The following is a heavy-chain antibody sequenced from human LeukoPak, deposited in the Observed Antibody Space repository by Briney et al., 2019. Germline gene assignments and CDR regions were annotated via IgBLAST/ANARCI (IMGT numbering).Heavy chain of an antibody. D-gene: IGHD3-10*01. J-gene: IGHJ4*02. CDR2: IYYSGST. V-gene: IGHV4-59*01. CDR1: GGSISSYF. CDR3: ARYYYGGYYFDY. Sequence: PSETLSLTCTVSGGSISSYFWSWIRQPPGKGLEWIGYIYYSGSTNYNPSLKSRVTISVDTSKNQFSLKLSSVTAADTAVYYCARYYYGGYYFDYWGQGTLVTASS.